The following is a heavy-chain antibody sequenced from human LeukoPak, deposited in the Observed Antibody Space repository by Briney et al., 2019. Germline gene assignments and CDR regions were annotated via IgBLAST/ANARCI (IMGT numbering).Heavy chain of an antibody. J-gene: IGHJ5*02. CDR3: ARVGLWLPNWFDP. CDR1: GGSISSYY. Sequence: SETLSLTCTVSGGSISSYYWSWIRQPPGKGLEWIGYIYYSGSTNYNPSLKSRVTISVDTSKNQFSLKLSSVTAADTAVYYCARVGLWLPNWFDPWGQGTLVTVSS. V-gene: IGHV4-59*01. CDR2: IYYSGST. D-gene: IGHD5-18*01.